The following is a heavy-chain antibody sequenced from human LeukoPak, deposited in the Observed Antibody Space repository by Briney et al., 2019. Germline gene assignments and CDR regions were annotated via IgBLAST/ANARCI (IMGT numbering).Heavy chain of an antibody. J-gene: IGHJ6*02. CDR3: ARIAAAVGYYYGMDV. CDR1: GYTFTSYG. D-gene: IGHD6-13*01. Sequence: ASVKVSCKASGYTFTSYGISWVRQAPGQGLEGMGWISAYNGNTNYAQKLQGRVTMTTDTSTSTAYMELRSLRSDDTAVYYCARIAAAVGYYYGMDVWAKGPRSPSP. V-gene: IGHV1-18*01. CDR2: ISAYNGNT.